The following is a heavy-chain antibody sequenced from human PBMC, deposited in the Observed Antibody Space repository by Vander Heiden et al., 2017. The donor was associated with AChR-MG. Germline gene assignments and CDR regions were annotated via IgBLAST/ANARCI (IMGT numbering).Heavy chain of an antibody. D-gene: IGHD2-15*01. J-gene: IGHJ4*02. V-gene: IGHV3-23*01. Sequence: EVQLLESGGGLVQPGGSLRLSCVVSGFTFSSYGMNWVRQAPGKGLEWVSGISAGGAPTYYADSVKGRFTISRDNSKNTLFLQMNSLRADDTAVYFCAKGRDLLIRTSDFWGQGTLVPVSS. CDR1: GFTFSSYG. CDR3: AKGRDLLIRTSDF. CDR2: ISAGGAPT.